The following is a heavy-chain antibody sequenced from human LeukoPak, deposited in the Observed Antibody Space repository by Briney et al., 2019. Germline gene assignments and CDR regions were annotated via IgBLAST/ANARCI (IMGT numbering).Heavy chain of an antibody. CDR2: INSDGSST. Sequence: GGSLRLSCAASGFTFSSYWMHWVRQAPGKGLVWASRINSDGSSTTYADSVKGRFTISRDNAKNTLYLQMNSLRAEDTAVYYCASSPNDYEIRWGQGTLVTVSS. V-gene: IGHV3-74*01. D-gene: IGHD3-16*01. CDR1: GFTFSSYW. J-gene: IGHJ4*02. CDR3: ASSPNDYEIR.